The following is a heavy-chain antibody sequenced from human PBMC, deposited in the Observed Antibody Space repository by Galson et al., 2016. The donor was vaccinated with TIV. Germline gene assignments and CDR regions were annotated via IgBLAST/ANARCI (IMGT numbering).Heavy chain of an antibody. D-gene: IGHD3-10*01. CDR2: ISDGGNT. Sequence: SLRLSCAASGLSVSINHMTWVRQAPGKGLEWVSLISDGGNTYYPDSVKGRFTISRDNSKNTLYLQMNSLRVEDTAVYYCARHYGSGSHFYYYNGMDVWGQGTTVTVSS. CDR3: ARHYGSGSHFYYYNGMDV. V-gene: IGHV3-66*02. CDR1: GLSVSINH. J-gene: IGHJ6*02.